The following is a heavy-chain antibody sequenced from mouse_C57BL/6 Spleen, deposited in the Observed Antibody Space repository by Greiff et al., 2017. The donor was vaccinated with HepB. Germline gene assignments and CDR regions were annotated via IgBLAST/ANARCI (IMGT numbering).Heavy chain of an antibody. V-gene: IGHV1-15*01. D-gene: IGHD2-3*01. CDR1: GYTFTDYE. J-gene: IGHJ3*01. CDR3: TAYDDTPFAY. Sequence: VQLQQSGAELVRPGASVTLSCKASGYTFTDYEMHWVKQTPVHGLEWIGAIDPETGGTAYNQKFKGKAILTADKSSSTAYMELRSLTSEDSAVYYCTAYDDTPFAYWGQGTLVTVSA. CDR2: IDPETGGT.